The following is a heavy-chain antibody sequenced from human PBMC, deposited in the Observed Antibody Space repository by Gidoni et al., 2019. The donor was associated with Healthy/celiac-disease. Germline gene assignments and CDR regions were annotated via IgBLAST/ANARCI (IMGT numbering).Heavy chain of an antibody. J-gene: IGHJ4*02. Sequence: QVQLQQWGAGLLKPSETLSLTCAVYGGSFSGYYWSWVRQPPGKGLEWIGEINHSGSTNYNPALKSRVTISVDTSKNQFSLKLSCVTAADTAVYYCARGPAALVWSGYYTGIRYWGQGTLVTVSS. CDR3: ARGPAALVWSGYYTGIRY. D-gene: IGHD3-3*01. CDR2: INHSGST. CDR1: GGSFSGYY. V-gene: IGHV4-34*01.